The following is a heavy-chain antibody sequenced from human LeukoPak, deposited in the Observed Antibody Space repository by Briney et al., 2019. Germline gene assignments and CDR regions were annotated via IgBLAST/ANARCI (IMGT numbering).Heavy chain of an antibody. D-gene: IGHD6-13*01. CDR2: IYPGDSDT. Sequence: ESLKIPCKGSGYTFTSYWIGWVRQTPGKGLEWMGIIYPGDSDTRYSPSFQGQVTISADKSISTAYLQWSSLKASDTAMYYCTTLYSSSWKTFDYWGQGTLVTVSS. CDR1: GYTFTSYW. CDR3: TTLYSSSWKTFDY. V-gene: IGHV5-51*01. J-gene: IGHJ4*02.